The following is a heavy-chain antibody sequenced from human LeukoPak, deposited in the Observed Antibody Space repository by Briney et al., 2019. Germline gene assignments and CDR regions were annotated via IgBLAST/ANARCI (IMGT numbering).Heavy chain of an antibody. CDR1: GYTFTSYD. CDR2: MNPNSGNT. V-gene: IGHV1-8*01. J-gene: IGHJ3*02. CDR3: ARGDYYDSSGYYYDAFDI. D-gene: IGHD3-22*01. Sequence: ASVKVSCKASGYTFTSYDINWVRQATGQGLEWMGWMNPNSGNTGYAQKFQGRVTMTRNTSISTAYMELSSLRSEDTAVYYCARGDYYDSSGYYYDAFDIWGQGTMVTVSS.